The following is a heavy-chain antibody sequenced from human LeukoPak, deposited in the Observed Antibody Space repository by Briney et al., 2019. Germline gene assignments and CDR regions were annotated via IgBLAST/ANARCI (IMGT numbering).Heavy chain of an antibody. Sequence: GASVKVSCKASGYTFTGYYMHWVRQALGQGLEWMGWINPNSGGTNYAQKFQGRVTMTRDTSISTAYMELSRLRSDDTAVYYCARDGSSPVDYDFWSGYPSDYWGQGTLVTVSS. D-gene: IGHD3-3*01. CDR1: GYTFTGYY. V-gene: IGHV1-2*02. J-gene: IGHJ4*02. CDR2: INPNSGGT. CDR3: ARDGSSPVDYDFWSGYPSDY.